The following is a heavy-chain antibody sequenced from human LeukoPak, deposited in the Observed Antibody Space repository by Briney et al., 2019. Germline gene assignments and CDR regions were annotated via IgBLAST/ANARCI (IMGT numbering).Heavy chain of an antibody. CDR1: GFTFDDYA. D-gene: IGHD2-21*01. CDR3: AKEITGGGYSFDY. V-gene: IGHV3-9*01. Sequence: PGGSLRLSCAASGFTFDDYAMHWVRQAPGKGLEWVSGMSWNSGSIGYADSVKGRFTISRDNAKNSLYLQMNSLRAEDTALYYCAKEITGGGYSFDYWGQGTLVTVSS. J-gene: IGHJ4*02. CDR2: MSWNSGSI.